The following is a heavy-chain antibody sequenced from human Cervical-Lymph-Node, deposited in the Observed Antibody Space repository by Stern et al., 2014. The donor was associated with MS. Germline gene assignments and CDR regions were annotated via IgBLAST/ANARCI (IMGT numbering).Heavy chain of an antibody. CDR2: ISWNSNNI. CDR3: AKDISERHYYFDS. J-gene: IGHJ4*02. V-gene: IGHV3-9*01. Sequence: VQLQESGGGSVQPGRSLRLSCAASGFTFDDCAMPWVRQAPGKGLEWVSGISWNSNNIGYADSVRGRFTISRDNAKNSLYLQMNGLRPEDTALYYCAKDISERHYYFDSWGEGTLVTVSS. CDR1: GFTFDDCA. D-gene: IGHD3-16*02.